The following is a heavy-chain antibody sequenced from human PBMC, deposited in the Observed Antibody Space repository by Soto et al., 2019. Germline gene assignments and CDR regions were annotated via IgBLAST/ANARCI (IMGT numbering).Heavy chain of an antibody. D-gene: IGHD4-17*01. CDR3: AHVTTVTVFDY. J-gene: IGHJ4*02. V-gene: IGHV2-5*02. CDR1: GFSLTTSGVG. Sequence: QITLKESGPTLVKPTQTLTLTCTFSGFSLTTSGVGVGWIRQPPGKALEWLTLIYWDDDKRYSQSLKSSLTITKDATKNQVVLTMTNMDPVDTATYYCAHVTTVTVFDYWGQGTLVTVSS. CDR2: IYWDDDK.